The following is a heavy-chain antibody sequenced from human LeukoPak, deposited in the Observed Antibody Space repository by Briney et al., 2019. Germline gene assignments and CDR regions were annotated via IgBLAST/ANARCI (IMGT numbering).Heavy chain of an antibody. V-gene: IGHV3-66*01. CDR3: ARDSSGPLY. CDR1: GFTVSNNY. Sequence: GGSLRLSCAASGFTVSNNYMSWVRQAPGKGLEWVPVIYSGGGTYYADSVKGRFTISRDNSKNTLYLQMNSLSAEDTAVYYCARDSSGPLYWGQGTLVTVSS. D-gene: IGHD6-19*01. CDR2: IYSGGGT. J-gene: IGHJ4*02.